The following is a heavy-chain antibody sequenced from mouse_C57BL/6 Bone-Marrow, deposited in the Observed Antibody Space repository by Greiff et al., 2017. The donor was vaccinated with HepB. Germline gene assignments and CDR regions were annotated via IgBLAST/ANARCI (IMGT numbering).Heavy chain of an antibody. CDR2: IYWDDDK. Sequence: QVPLHLSVPWLLQSFPPLSLPCSSPGFSLRTSGMGVSWIRQPSGKGLEWLAHIYWDDDKRYNPSLKSRLTISKDTSRNQVFLKITSVDTADTDTYDCARRTRDYAMDYWGQGTSVTVSS. V-gene: IGHV8-12*01. CDR3: ARRTRDYAMDY. CDR1: GFSLRTSGMG. J-gene: IGHJ4*01.